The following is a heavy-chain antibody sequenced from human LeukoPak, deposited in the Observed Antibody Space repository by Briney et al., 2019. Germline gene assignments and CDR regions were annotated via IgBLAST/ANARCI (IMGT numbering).Heavy chain of an antibody. CDR1: GYTFTSYG. Sequence: SVKVSFKSSGYTFTSYGINWVRRAPGQGLEWMGWISANNGNTNYAQKLQGRVTMTTDTSTSTAYMELRSLRSDDTAVYYCARGIARITIFGVAPNGFDIWGQGTMVTVSS. D-gene: IGHD3-3*01. CDR3: ARGIARITIFGVAPNGFDI. J-gene: IGHJ3*02. V-gene: IGHV1-18*01. CDR2: ISANNGNT.